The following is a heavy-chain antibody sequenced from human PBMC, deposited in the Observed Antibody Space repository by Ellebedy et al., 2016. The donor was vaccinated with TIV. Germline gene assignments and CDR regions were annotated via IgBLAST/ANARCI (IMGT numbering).Heavy chain of an antibody. J-gene: IGHJ4*02. CDR2: ISAYNGNT. CDR1: GYTFTSYG. CDR3: ARDPGRELLLDPLGY. V-gene: IGHV1-18*01. Sequence: ASVKVSXXASGYTFTSYGISWVRQAPGQGLEWMGWISAYNGNTNYAQKLQGRVTMTTDTSTSTAYMELRSLRSDDTAVYYCARDPGRELLLDPLGYWGQGTLVTVSS. D-gene: IGHD1-26*01.